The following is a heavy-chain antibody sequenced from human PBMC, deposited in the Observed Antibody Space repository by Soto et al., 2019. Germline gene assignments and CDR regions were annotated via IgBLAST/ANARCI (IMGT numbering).Heavy chain of an antibody. V-gene: IGHV3-23*01. D-gene: IGHD2-8*01. CDR3: ARRGTYQWGHFDY. CDR1: GFIFRNQA. Sequence: EVQLLESGGGLVQHGGSMRLSCAASGFIFRNQAMCWVRQGRGKGLEFVSCISGSGDEIFFLDSVKGRFAISRDNSENTLFLQMSSLRAEDTAVYYCARRGTYQWGHFDYWGQGVQVTVSS. CDR2: ISGSGDEI. J-gene: IGHJ4*02.